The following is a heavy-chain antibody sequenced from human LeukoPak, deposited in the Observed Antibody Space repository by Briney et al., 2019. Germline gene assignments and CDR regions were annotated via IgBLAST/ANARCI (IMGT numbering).Heavy chain of an antibody. J-gene: IGHJ3*02. Sequence: GGSLRLSCAASGFIFRSHGMNWVRQAPGKGLEWVSGISPSGDITYYADSVKGRFTISRDNSKNTVYLQMDSLRFEDAAVYYCAKAQPHDAFDIWGQGTMVTVSS. CDR2: ISPSGDIT. V-gene: IGHV3-23*01. CDR3: AKAQPHDAFDI. D-gene: IGHD2-2*01. CDR1: GFIFRSHG.